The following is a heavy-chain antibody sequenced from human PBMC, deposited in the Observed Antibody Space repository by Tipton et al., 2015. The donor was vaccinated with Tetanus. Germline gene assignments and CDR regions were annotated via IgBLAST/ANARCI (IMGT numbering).Heavy chain of an antibody. V-gene: IGHV4-39*01. J-gene: IGHJ4*02. Sequence: TLSLTCTVSGGSIGSGKFYWGWIRQPPGKGLEWIGSSYDGGTTQSSPSLKSRVTIYVDSSTNQFSLRLNSVTAADTAVYFCVRLYRPRRYYGDFTDYWGQGTLVTVSS. CDR3: VRLYRPRRYYGDFTDY. D-gene: IGHD4-17*01. CDR1: GGSIGSGKFY. CDR2: SYDGGTT.